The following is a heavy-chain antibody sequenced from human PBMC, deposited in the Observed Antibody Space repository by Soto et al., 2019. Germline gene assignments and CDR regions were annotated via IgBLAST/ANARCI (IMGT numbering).Heavy chain of an antibody. CDR3: ARGGVEPFDY. D-gene: IGHD3-10*01. CDR2: ISDYGRI. CDR1: GFTFRNYW. Sequence: EVQLVESGGGLVQPGGSLRLSCAASGFTFRNYWMHWVRQAPGKGLVWVSRISDYGRINYADSVKGRFTISRDDAKSELYLQMNNLRAEDTAVYCCARGGVEPFDYWGQGALVTVSS. V-gene: IGHV3-74*01. J-gene: IGHJ4*02.